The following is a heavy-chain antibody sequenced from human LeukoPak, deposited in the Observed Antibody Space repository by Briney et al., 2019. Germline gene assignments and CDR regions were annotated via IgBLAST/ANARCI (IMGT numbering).Heavy chain of an antibody. CDR2: ISGSGGNT. D-gene: IGHD3-22*01. Sequence: GGSLRLSCAASGFTFSNYAMSWVRQAPGKGLEWVSSISGSGGNTYYADSVKGRFTISRDNSKNTLYLQMNSLRAEDTAVYYCAKYYYDSSGSRNSFDYWGQGTLVTVSS. V-gene: IGHV3-23*01. J-gene: IGHJ4*02. CDR1: GFTFSNYA. CDR3: AKYYYDSSGSRNSFDY.